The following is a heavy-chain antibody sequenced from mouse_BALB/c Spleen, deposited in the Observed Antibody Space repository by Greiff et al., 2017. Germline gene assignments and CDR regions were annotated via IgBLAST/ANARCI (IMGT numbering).Heavy chain of an antibody. J-gene: IGHJ2*01. V-gene: IGHV1-7*01. CDR1: GYTFTSYW. CDR3: AREDYRYDDGY. Sequence: VKLQESGAELAKPGASVKMSCKASGYTFTSYWMHWVKQRPGQGLEWIGYINPSTGYTEYNQKFKDKATLTADKSSSTAYMQLSSLTSEDSAVYYCAREDYRYDDGYWGQGTTLTVSS. CDR2: INPSTGYT. D-gene: IGHD2-14*01.